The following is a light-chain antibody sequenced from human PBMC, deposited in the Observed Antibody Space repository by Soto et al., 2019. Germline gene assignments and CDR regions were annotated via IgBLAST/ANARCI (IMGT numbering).Light chain of an antibody. CDR1: QSISSY. CDR2: AAS. J-gene: IGKJ1*01. V-gene: IGKV1-39*01. Sequence: DIQMTQSPSSLSASVEDRVTITCRASQSISSYLNWYQQKPGKAPKLLIYAASSLQSGVPSRFSGSGSGTDFTLTISSLQPEDFATYYCQQSYSTPQTFGQGTRWIS. CDR3: QQSYSTPQT.